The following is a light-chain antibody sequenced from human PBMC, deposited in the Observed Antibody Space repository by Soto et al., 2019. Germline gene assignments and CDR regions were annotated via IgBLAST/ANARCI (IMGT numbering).Light chain of an antibody. CDR3: QSYDSTLSDGYV. CDR2: GNN. CDR1: SSNIGAGYD. Sequence: QSVLTQPPSVSGAPGQRVIISCTGSSSNIGAGYDVHWYQQRPGTAPKLLIFGNNNRPSGVPDRFSGSKSGTSASLAITGLQAEDEGDYYCQSYDSTLSDGYVFGTGTKVTVL. V-gene: IGLV1-40*01. J-gene: IGLJ1*01.